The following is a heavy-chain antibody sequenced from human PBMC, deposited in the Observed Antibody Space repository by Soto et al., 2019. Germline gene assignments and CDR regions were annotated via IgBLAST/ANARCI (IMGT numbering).Heavy chain of an antibody. J-gene: IGHJ6*03. CDR2: IYYSGST. D-gene: IGHD5-12*01. Sequence: PSETLSLTCTVAEGSISSYYWRWILQPPAKGLEWIGYIYYSGSTNYNPSLKSRVTISVDTSKNQFSLKLSSVTAADTAVYYCALYSGYDRENYYYYYMDVWGKGTTVTVSS. CDR3: ALYSGYDRENYYYYYMDV. CDR1: EGSISSYY. V-gene: IGHV4-59*08.